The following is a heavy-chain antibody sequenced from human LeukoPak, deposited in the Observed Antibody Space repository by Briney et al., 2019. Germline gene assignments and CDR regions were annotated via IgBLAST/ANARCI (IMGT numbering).Heavy chain of an antibody. V-gene: IGHV3-30*04. D-gene: IGHD4-17*01. Sequence: PGGPLRLSCAAPGYTFSSYAMHWVRQAPGKGLGWVAVISYDGSIKYYADSVKGRFTISRDNSKNTLYLQMNSLRAEDTAVYYCARVGYGDYGYGYYYGMDVWGKGTTVTVSS. CDR1: GYTFSSYA. CDR3: ARVGYGDYGYGYYYGMDV. J-gene: IGHJ6*04. CDR2: ISYDGSIK.